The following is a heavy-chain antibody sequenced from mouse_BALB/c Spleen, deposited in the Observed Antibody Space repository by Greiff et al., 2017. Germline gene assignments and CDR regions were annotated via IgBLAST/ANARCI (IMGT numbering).Heavy chain of an antibody. D-gene: IGHD1-1*01. CDR2: ISSGGST. J-gene: IGHJ4*01. Sequence: EVKLVESGGGLVKPGGSLKLSCAASGFAFSSYDMSWVRQTPEKRLEWVASISSGGSTYYPDSVKGRFTISRDNARNILYLQMSSLRSEDTAMYYCARDRDFYYYGSSYAMDYWGQGTSVTVSS. V-gene: IGHV5-6-5*01. CDR3: ARDRDFYYYGSSYAMDY. CDR1: GFAFSSYD.